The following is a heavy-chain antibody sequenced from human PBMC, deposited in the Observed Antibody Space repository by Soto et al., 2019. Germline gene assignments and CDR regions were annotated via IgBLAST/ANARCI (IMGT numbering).Heavy chain of an antibody. CDR3: ARRISTGWFFDF. Sequence: GESLKISCKGSGYSFTSYWIGWVRQMPGKGLEWMGIIYPGDSDTRYSPSFQGQVAFSADKSISTAYLQWSGLKASDTAIYYCARRISTGWFFDFWGQGTPVTVSS. J-gene: IGHJ4*02. V-gene: IGHV5-51*01. D-gene: IGHD6-19*01. CDR2: IYPGDSDT. CDR1: GYSFTSYW.